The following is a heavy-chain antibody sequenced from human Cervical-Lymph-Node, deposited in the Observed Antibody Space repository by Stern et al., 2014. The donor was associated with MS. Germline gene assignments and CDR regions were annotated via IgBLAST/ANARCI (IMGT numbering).Heavy chain of an antibody. CDR3: ARGSGDNWFGP. Sequence: QVQLGQSGAEVKKPGSSVRVSCKSSGGISWVRQAPGQGLEWMGGVIPFVGTSNYAQKFQGRVTITADTSTNTTYLYLSSLTSADTAVYYCARGSGDNWFGPWGQGTLVTVSS. CDR2: VIPFVGTS. D-gene: IGHD3-10*01. J-gene: IGHJ5*02. CDR1: GG. V-gene: IGHV1-69*06.